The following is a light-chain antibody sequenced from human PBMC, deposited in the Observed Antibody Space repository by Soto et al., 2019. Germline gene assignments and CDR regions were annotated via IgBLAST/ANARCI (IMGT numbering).Light chain of an antibody. CDR2: GVT. Sequence: QSVLTQPASVSGSPGQSITISCIGTSSDVGAYNHVSWYQQHPGKVPKVMIYGVTNRPSGVSNRFSGSKSGNTASLTISGLQAEDEAAYSCCSYTTSNTLVSGTGTKVTV. V-gene: IGLV2-14*01. J-gene: IGLJ1*01. CDR1: SSDVGAYNH. CDR3: CSYTTSNTLV.